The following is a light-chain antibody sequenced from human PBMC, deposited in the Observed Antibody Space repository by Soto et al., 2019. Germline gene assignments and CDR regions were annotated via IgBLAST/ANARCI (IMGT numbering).Light chain of an antibody. CDR1: QSVSSH. Sequence: EIRMTQSPATLSLSPGDNATLSCRASQSVSSHVVWYQQKPGQAPRLLISDSSSRATGIPDRFSGSGSGTDFTLTISRLEPEDFAVYYCQQYGNSPQTFGQGTKVDIK. CDR2: DSS. J-gene: IGKJ1*01. V-gene: IGKV3-20*01. CDR3: QQYGNSPQT.